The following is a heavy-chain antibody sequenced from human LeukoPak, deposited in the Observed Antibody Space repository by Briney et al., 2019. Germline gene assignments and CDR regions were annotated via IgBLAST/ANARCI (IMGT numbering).Heavy chain of an antibody. J-gene: IGHJ4*02. CDR1: GGSFSGYY. CDR3: ARPVYSSNWYYFDY. V-gene: IGHV4-34*01. Sequence: SGTLSLTCAVYGGSFSGYYWSWIRQPPGKGLEWIGEINHSGSTNYNPSLKSRVTISADKSISTAYLQWSSLKASDTAMYYCARPVYSSNWYYFDYWGQGTLVTVSS. CDR2: INHSGST. D-gene: IGHD6-13*01.